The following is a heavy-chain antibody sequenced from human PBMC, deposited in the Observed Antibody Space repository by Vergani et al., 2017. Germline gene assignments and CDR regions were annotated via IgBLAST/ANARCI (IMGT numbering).Heavy chain of an antibody. Sequence: QVQLVQSGAEVKKPGASVKVSCKASGYTFTSYAMHWVRQAPGQRLEWMGWINTGNGNTKYSQKFQGRVTITRDTSASTAYMELSSLRAEDTALYYCAKDPRENTAMVPTRFDYWGQGTLVTVSS. CDR3: AKDPRENTAMVPTRFDY. CDR1: GYTFTSYA. D-gene: IGHD5-18*01. V-gene: IGHV1-3*04. J-gene: IGHJ4*02. CDR2: INTGNGNT.